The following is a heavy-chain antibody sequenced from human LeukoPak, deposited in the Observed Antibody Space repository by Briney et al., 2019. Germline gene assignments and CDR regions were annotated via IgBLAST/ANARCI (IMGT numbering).Heavy chain of an antibody. CDR3: ARDRDQTFDFDY. CDR2: ISYDGSNK. V-gene: IGHV3-30*04. D-gene: IGHD3-10*01. Sequence: GGSLRLSCAASGFTFDDYAMHWVRQAPGKGLEWVAVISYDGSNKYYTDSVKGRFTISRDSSKNTLYLEMNSLRAEDTAVYYCARDRDQTFDFDYWGQGTLVTVSS. CDR1: GFTFDDYA. J-gene: IGHJ4*02.